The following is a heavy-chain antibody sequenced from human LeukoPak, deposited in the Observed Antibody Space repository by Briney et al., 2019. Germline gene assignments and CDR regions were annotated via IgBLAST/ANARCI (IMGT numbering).Heavy chain of an antibody. Sequence: SETLSLTCTVSGGSISSSSYYWGWIRQPPGKGLEWIGSIYYSGSTYYNPSLKSRVTISVDTSENQFSLKLSSVTAADTAVYYCARGRRQWLQLNSPVDYWGQGTLVTVSS. CDR3: ARGRRQWLQLNSPVDY. D-gene: IGHD5-24*01. J-gene: IGHJ4*02. V-gene: IGHV4-39*07. CDR1: GGSISSSSYY. CDR2: IYYSGST.